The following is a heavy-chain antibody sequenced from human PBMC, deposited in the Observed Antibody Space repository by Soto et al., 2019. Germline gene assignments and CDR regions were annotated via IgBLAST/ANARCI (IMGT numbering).Heavy chain of an antibody. V-gene: IGHV4-38-2*01. CDR2: IYHSGST. J-gene: IGHJ4*02. Sequence: SETLSLTCAVSGYSISSGYYWGWTRQPPGKGLEWIGSIYHSGSTYYNPSLKSRVTISVDTSKNQFSLHLSSVTAADTAVYYCARHAAYDSVWGKSDESDYWGQGILVSVSS. CDR1: GYSISSGYY. D-gene: IGHD3-16*01. CDR3: ARHAAYDSVWGKSDESDY.